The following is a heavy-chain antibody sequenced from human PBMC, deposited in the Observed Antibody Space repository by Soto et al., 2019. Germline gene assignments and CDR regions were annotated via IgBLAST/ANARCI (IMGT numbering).Heavy chain of an antibody. CDR2: IIPVFGLV. V-gene: IGHV1-69*01. CDR1: GGTPSNSA. J-gene: IGHJ6*02. CDR3: AGGRIVVVGSRAYYGMDV. Sequence: QVHLLLQSGAEVKKPGSSVKVSCKASGGTPSNSAISWVRQAPGQGLEWMGGIIPVFGLVKYAQNFQGRVKIAAGESSNTAYMELSSLRPEDTAVYYCAGGRIVVVGSRAYYGMDVWGQGTTVTVSS. D-gene: IGHD3-22*01.